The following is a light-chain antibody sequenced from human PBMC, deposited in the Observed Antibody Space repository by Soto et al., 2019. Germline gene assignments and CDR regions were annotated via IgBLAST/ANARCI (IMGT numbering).Light chain of an antibody. CDR3: QQSHTLPFT. V-gene: IGKV1-39*01. Sequence: DIPMTQSPSFLSASVGDRVTITCRANSSVANYLHWYQQKSGRVPKLLIYAASSLQGGVPSRFSGRGSGTDFSLTISSLRLEDFATYFCQQSHTLPFTFGGGTKVEIE. CDR2: AAS. CDR1: SSVANY. J-gene: IGKJ4*01.